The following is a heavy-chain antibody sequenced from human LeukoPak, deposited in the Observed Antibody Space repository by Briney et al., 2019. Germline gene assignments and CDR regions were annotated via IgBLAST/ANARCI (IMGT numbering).Heavy chain of an antibody. Sequence: SVKVSCKASGGTFTSYAISWVRQAPGQGLEWRGGIIPIFGTANYAQKFQGRVTITTDEPPSPASLELSSLKSEDTAVFYLASRYKGYCNRTRGRDYYYYMDVWGKGTTVTVSS. CDR3: ASRYKGYCNRTRGRDYYYYMDV. CDR2: IIPIFGTA. D-gene: IGHD2-2*01. J-gene: IGHJ6*03. CDR1: GGTFTSYA. V-gene: IGHV1-69*05.